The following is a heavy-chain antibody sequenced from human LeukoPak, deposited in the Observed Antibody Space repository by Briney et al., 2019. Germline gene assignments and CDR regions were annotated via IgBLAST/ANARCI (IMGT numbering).Heavy chain of an antibody. Sequence: GGSLRLSCVASGFTFSSYAMHWVRQAPGKGLEYVSAISSNGGSTYYANSVKGRFTISRDNSKNTLYLQMGSLRAEDMAVYYCARGTYYDFWSGHYYFDYWGQGTLVTVSS. CDR2: ISSNGGST. D-gene: IGHD3-3*01. J-gene: IGHJ4*02. CDR1: GFTFSSYA. CDR3: ARGTYYDFWSGHYYFDY. V-gene: IGHV3-64*01.